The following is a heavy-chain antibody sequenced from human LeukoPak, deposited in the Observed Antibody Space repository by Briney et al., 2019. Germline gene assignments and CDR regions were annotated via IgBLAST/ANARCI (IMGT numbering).Heavy chain of an antibody. J-gene: IGHJ4*02. CDR3: ARDGGYCSGGSCPSYYFDY. CDR1: GFTFSSYA. D-gene: IGHD2-15*01. V-gene: IGHV3-64*01. Sequence: PGGSLRLSCAASGFTFSSYAMHWVRQAPGKGLEYVSAISSNGGSTYYANSVKGRFTISRDNSKNTPYLQMGSLRAEDMAVYYCARDGGYCSGGSCPSYYFDYWGQGTLVTVSS. CDR2: ISSNGGST.